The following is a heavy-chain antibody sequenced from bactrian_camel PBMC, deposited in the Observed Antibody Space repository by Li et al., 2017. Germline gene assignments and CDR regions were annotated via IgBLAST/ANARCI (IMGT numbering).Heavy chain of an antibody. CDR2: IVSGGRT. Sequence: HVQLVESGGGSVQTGGSLKLSCAASGHTYSRRYMGWFRQAPGKEREGVAAIVSGGRTIYADSVKGRFTISKDNVKNTLYLEMNGLKPEDTAMYYCAAAVCAVGRVIAAADEYQYWGRGTQVTVS. CDR1: GHTYSRRY. D-gene: IGHD1*01. V-gene: IGHV3S53*01. CDR3: AAAVCAVGRVIAAADEYQY. J-gene: IGHJ4*01.